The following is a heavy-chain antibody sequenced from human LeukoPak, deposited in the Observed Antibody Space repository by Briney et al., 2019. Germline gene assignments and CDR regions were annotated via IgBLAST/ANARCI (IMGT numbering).Heavy chain of an antibody. CDR1: GYTFTSYD. CDR3: ARGDLYCSSTSCYGRYSGFDP. J-gene: IGHJ5*02. D-gene: IGHD2-2*01. V-gene: IGHV1-8*01. CDR2: MNPNSGNT. Sequence: ASVKVSCKASGYTFTSYDINWVRQATGQGLEWMGWMNPNSGNTGYAQKFQGRVTMTRNTSISTAYMELSSLRSGDTAVYYCARGDLYCSSTSCYGRYSGFDPWGQGTLVTVSS.